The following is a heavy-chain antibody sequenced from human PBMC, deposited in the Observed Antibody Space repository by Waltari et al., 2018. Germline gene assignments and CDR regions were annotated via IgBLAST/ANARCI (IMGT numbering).Heavy chain of an antibody. Sequence: QVQLVQSGAEVKKPGSSVTVSCTASGATFSSNSISGVRQAPGQGLEWMGGITPMFGAADYAQNFQGRVTITADESTSTAYMELSSLRSEDTAVYYCAMEGKTYYSQQPYYFDYWGQGTLVTVSS. V-gene: IGHV1-69*01. CDR2: ITPMFGAA. CDR3: AMEGKTYYSQQPYYFDY. J-gene: IGHJ4*02. CDR1: GATFSSNS. D-gene: IGHD3-10*01.